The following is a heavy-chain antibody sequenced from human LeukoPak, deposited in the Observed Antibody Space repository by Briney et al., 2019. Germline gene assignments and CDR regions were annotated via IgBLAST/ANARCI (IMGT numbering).Heavy chain of an antibody. J-gene: IGHJ4*02. Sequence: GGSLRLSCVVSGFTFSDYWMHWVRQAPGKGLVWVSRINSDGSNTNYAGSVKGRFTISRDNAKNTLYLQMNSLRAEDTAVYYCARTGDYESFDYWGQGTLVTVSS. CDR1: GFTFSDYW. D-gene: IGHD4-17*01. V-gene: IGHV3-74*01. CDR2: INSDGSNT. CDR3: ARTGDYESFDY.